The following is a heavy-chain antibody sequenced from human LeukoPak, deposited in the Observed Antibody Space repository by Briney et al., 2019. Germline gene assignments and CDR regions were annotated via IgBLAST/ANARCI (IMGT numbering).Heavy chain of an antibody. CDR2: ISGSGDST. J-gene: IGHJ4*02. CDR1: GFTFSSYA. D-gene: IGHD3-10*01. CDR3: AKDQMRYGAFDY. Sequence: GGSLRLSCAASGFTFSSYAMSWVRQAPGKGLEWVSTISGSGDSTYYADSVKGRFTISRDNSKNTLYLQMNSLRAEDTALYYCAKDQMRYGAFDYWGQGTLVTVSS. V-gene: IGHV3-23*01.